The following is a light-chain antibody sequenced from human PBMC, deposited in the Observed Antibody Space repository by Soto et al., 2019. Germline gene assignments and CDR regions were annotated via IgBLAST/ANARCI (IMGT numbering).Light chain of an antibody. CDR2: DVS. Sequence: QSALTQPASVSGSPGQSITISCTGTSSDVGGYNYVSWYQQHPGKAPKLMIYDVSNRPSGVSNRFSGSKSGNTASLTISGLQAEDEADYYCSSYTSSPHVVFGGRTKLTVL. V-gene: IGLV2-14*01. CDR3: SSYTSSPHVV. CDR1: SSDVGGYNY. J-gene: IGLJ2*01.